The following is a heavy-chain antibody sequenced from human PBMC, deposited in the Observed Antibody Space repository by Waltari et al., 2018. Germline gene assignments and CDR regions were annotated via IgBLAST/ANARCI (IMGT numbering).Heavy chain of an antibody. J-gene: IGHJ6*02. D-gene: IGHD3-22*01. CDR1: GYTFTSYG. Sequence: QVQLVQSGAEVKKPGASVKVSCKASGYTFTSYGISWVRQAPGQGLEWMGWISAYNGNTNYAQKLQGRVTMTTDTSTSTAYIELRSLRSDDTAVYYCARIYDSSGYYRGYYYGMDVWGQGTTVTVSS. V-gene: IGHV1-18*01. CDR2: ISAYNGNT. CDR3: ARIYDSSGYYRGYYYGMDV.